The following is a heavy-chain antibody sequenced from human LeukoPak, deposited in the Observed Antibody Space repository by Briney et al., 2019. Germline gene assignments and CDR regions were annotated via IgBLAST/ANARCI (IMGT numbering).Heavy chain of an antibody. V-gene: IGHV3-74*01. Sequence: GGSLRLSCAASGFTFSSYWMHWVRQAPGKGLVWVSRINSDGSSTSYADSVKGRFTISRDNSKNTVYLQMNSLTGEDTAIYYCAREGGTIEIGEFDYWGQGTLVTVSS. CDR2: INSDGSST. D-gene: IGHD3-16*02. CDR1: GFTFSSYW. J-gene: IGHJ4*02. CDR3: AREGGTIEIGEFDY.